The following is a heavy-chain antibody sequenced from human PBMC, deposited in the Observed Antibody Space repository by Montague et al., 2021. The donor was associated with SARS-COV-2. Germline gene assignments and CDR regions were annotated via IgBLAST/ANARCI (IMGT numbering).Heavy chain of an antibody. CDR2: IYYTGST. D-gene: IGHD5-18*01. CDR3: ARPGRGYSYGLDAFEV. J-gene: IGHJ3*01. V-gene: IGHV4-39*01. Sequence: SETLSLTCTVSGGSISNSIYDWGWIRQPPGKGLEWIGSIYYTGSTYYXPSLKSRVTISMDTSNNQFSLKLTSVTAADTAVYYCARPGRGYSYGLDAFEVWGQGTMVTVSS. CDR1: GGSISNSIYD.